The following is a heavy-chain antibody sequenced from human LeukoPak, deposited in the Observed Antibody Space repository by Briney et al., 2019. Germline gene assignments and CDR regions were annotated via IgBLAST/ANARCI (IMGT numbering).Heavy chain of an antibody. CDR2: IYYSGNT. V-gene: IGHV4-59*01. D-gene: IGHD6-13*01. J-gene: IGHJ5*02. Sequence: TSETLSLTCTVSGGSISNYYWSWIRQPPGKGLEWIGYIYYSGNTDYNPSLKSRVAMSVGTSKNQFSLKLSSVTAADTAVYYCARGGPAAVLNWFDPWGQGTLVTVSS. CDR3: ARGGPAAVLNWFDP. CDR1: GGSISNYY.